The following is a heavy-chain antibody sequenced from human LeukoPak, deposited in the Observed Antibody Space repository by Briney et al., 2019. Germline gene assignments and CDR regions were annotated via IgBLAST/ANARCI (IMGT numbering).Heavy chain of an antibody. CDR3: AKDPNYYYDSSGYYGIDY. Sequence: GGSLRLSCAASGFTFDDYAMHWVRQAPGKGLEWVSLISWDGGSTYYADSVKGRFTISRDNSKNSLYLQMNSLRAEDTALYYCAKDPNYYYDSSGYYGIDYWGQGTLVTVSS. J-gene: IGHJ4*02. CDR1: GFTFDDYA. V-gene: IGHV3-43D*03. CDR2: ISWDGGST. D-gene: IGHD3-22*01.